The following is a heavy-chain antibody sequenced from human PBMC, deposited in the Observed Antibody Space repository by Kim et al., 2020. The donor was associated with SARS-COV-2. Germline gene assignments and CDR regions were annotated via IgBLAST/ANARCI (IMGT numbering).Heavy chain of an antibody. D-gene: IGHD4-17*01. V-gene: IGHV4-30-2*01. CDR1: GGSLSSGGYA. CDR3: AGGGASTVTSFWYFDL. J-gene: IGHJ2*01. Sequence: SETLSLTCRVSGGSLSSGGYAWSWIRQAPGKGPEWIGYIYYSGTSHHNPALSRRVTLSIERSKNQITLQLRSVTAADTAVYFCAGGGASTVTSFWYFDLWGRGTLVSVSS. CDR2: IYYSGTS.